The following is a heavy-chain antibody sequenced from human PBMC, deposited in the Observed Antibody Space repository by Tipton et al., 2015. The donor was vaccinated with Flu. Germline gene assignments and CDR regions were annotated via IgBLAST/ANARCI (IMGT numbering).Heavy chain of an antibody. J-gene: IGHJ6*04. CDR3: ARAMDV. CDR2: ISGSGSRT. CDR1: GFTLSAYD. Sequence: SLRLSCAASGFTLSAYDMSWVRQAPGKGLEWVSAISGSGSRTYYADSVRGRFTVSRDNSKNMLYLQMNSLRAEDTAVYYCARAMDVWGKGTTVTVSS. V-gene: IGHV3-23*01.